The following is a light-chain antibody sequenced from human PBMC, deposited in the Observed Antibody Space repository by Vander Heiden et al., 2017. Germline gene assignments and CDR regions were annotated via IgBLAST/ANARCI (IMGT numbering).Light chain of an antibody. V-gene: IGLV2-8*01. J-gene: IGLJ2*01. CDR2: EVN. Sequence: QSALLQPPSASGSPGQSVPISCTGPSSDVGTYNYVYWNQQFPGKAPKVMIYEVNKGPSGVPVRFSGSKSVNTASLTVSGLQAEDEAEYYCSSDAGSNVLVFGGGTRLTVL. CDR3: SSDAGSNVLV. CDR1: SSDVGTYNY.